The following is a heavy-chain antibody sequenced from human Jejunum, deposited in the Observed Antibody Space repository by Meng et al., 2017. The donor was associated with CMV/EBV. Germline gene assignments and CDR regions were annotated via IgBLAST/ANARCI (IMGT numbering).Heavy chain of an antibody. J-gene: IGHJ4*02. Sequence: QVQRQESGPGLVKPPQTLSLTCTVSGGPVSSGGYHWTWIRQHPGKGLEWFGHIYYSGSTFYNPSLKRRVIISIGTSKNQFSLNLRSVTAADTAVYYCARVSSGWDYFNYWGQGTLVTVSS. CDR2: IYYSGST. D-gene: IGHD6-19*01. CDR1: GGPVSSGGYH. CDR3: ARVSSGWDYFNY. V-gene: IGHV4-31*03.